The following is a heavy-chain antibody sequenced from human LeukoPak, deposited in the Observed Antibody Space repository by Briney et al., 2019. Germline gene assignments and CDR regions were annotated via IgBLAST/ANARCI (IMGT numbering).Heavy chain of an antibody. D-gene: IGHD2-15*01. CDR2: IYYSGST. Sequence: SETLSLTCAVSGYSISSGYYWSWIRQPPGKGLEWIGYIYYSGSTNYNPSLKSRVTISVDTSKNQFSLKLSSVTAADTAVYYCAREVEGYCSGGSCYQSRYYYYYYMDVWGKGTTVTVSS. CDR1: GYSISSGYY. CDR3: AREVEGYCSGGSCYQSRYYYYYYMDV. J-gene: IGHJ6*03. V-gene: IGHV4-61*01.